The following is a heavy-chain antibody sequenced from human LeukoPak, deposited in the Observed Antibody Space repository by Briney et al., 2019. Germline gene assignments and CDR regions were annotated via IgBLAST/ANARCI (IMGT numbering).Heavy chain of an antibody. CDR3: ARGRHHGMDV. D-gene: IGHD1-1*01. Sequence: ASVTVSCMASGYTFTGYYMHWVRQAPGRRLEWMGRMNPNSGGTNYAQKFQGRVSMTRDTSSSTGYMELGRRRSEDTAVYYCARGRHHGMDVWGKGTTVTVSS. J-gene: IGHJ6*03. V-gene: IGHV1-2*06. CDR1: GYTFTGYY. CDR2: MNPNSGGT.